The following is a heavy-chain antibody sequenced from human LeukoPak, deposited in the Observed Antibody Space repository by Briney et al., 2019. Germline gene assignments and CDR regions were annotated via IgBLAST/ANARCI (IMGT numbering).Heavy chain of an antibody. CDR2: ISAYNGNT. D-gene: IGHD3-9*01. J-gene: IGHJ4*02. CDR3: AREIGLVITTKPFDY. Sequence: ASVKVSCKTSGYSFSDSYMHWWRQAPGQGVEWMGCISAYNGNTNYAQKLQGRVTMTTDTSTSTAYMELRSLRSDDTAVYYCAREIGLVITTKPFDYWGQGTLVTVSS. V-gene: IGHV1-18*04. CDR1: GYSFSDSY.